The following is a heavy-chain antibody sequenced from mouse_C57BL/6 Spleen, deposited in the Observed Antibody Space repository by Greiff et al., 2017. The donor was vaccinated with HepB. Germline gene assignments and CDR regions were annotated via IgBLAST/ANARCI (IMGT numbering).Heavy chain of an antibody. CDR3: ARIDGYGAY. V-gene: IGHV1-20*01. D-gene: IGHD2-3*01. CDR1: GYSFTGYF. CDR2: INPYNGDT. Sequence: VHVKQSGPELVKPGDSVKISCKASGYSFTGYFMNWVMQSHGKSLEWIGRINPYNGDTFYNQKFKGKATLTVDKSSSTAHMELRSLTSEDSAVYYCARIDGYGAYWGQGTLVTVSA. J-gene: IGHJ3*01.